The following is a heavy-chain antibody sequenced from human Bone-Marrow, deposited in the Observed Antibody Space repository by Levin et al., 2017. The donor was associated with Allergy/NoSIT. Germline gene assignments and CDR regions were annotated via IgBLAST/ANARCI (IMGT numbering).Heavy chain of an antibody. J-gene: IGHJ6*02. CDR2: ISFDGSDK. V-gene: IGHV3-30*09. D-gene: IGHD5-24*01. Sequence: GESLKISCAASGFTFSLYAMHWVRQAPGKGLEWVALISFDGSDKYHADSVKGRFDISRDNSRNTLYLQMNTLRPEDAAVFYCARVGPRWVASDDYGMDDWGQGTTVTVSS. CDR1: GFTFSLYA. CDR3: ARVGPRWVASDDYGMDD.